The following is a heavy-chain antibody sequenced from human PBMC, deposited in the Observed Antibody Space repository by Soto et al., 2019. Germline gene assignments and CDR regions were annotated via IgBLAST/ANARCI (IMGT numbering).Heavy chain of an antibody. V-gene: IGHV1-3*01. D-gene: IGHD6-13*01. Sequence: ASVKVSCKASGYTFTSYAMHWVRQAPGQRLEWMGWINAGNGNTKYSQKFQGRVTITRDTSASTAYMELSSLRSEDTGVYYCARYSAASGTYYFDYWGQGTLVTVSS. CDR2: INAGNGNT. CDR1: GYTFTSYA. J-gene: IGHJ4*01. CDR3: ARYSAASGTYYFDY.